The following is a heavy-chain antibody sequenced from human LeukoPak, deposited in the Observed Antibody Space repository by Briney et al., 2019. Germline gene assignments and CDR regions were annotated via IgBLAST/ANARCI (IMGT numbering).Heavy chain of an antibody. D-gene: IGHD6-13*01. CDR1: GGTFSSYA. CDR3: AKDSRYSSSWYLFDY. J-gene: IGHJ4*02. Sequence: ASVKVSCKASGGTFSSYAISWVRQAPGQGLEWMGGIIPIFGTANYAQKFQGRVTITADESTSTAYMELSSLRSEDTAVYYCAKDSRYSSSWYLFDYWGQGTLVTVSS. CDR2: IIPIFGTA. V-gene: IGHV1-69*13.